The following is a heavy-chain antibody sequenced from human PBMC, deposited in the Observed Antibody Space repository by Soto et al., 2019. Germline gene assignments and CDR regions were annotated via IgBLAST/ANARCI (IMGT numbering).Heavy chain of an antibody. D-gene: IGHD6-19*01. J-gene: IGHJ4*02. V-gene: IGHV1-69*13. CDR1: GGTFSSYS. CDR2: IIPIFGTA. CDR3: ARYLVAVAAYYFDY. Sequence: GASVKVSCKASGGTFSSYSISWVRHAPGQGLEWMGGIIPIFGTANYAQKFQGRVTITADASTSTAYMELSSLRSEDTAVYYCARYLVAVAAYYFDYWGQGTLVTVSS.